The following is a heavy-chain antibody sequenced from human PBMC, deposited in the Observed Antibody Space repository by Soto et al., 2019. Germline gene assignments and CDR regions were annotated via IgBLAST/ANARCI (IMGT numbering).Heavy chain of an antibody. CDR3: ARDAYYYDSSGYLGYYYGMDV. Sequence: ASVKVSCQASGYTFTNYAIDWVRQAPGQRLEWMGWINAGNGNTKYSQKFLGRVTITRDTSASTAYMELSSLRSEDTAVYYCARDAYYYDSSGYLGYYYGMDVWGQETTVTVSS. CDR1: GYTFTNYA. J-gene: IGHJ6*02. V-gene: IGHV1-3*01. CDR2: INAGNGNT. D-gene: IGHD3-22*01.